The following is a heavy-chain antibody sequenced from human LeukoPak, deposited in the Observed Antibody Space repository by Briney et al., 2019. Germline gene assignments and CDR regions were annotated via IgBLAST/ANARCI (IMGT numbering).Heavy chain of an antibody. Sequence: SETLSLTCTVSGGSISSYYWSWIRQPPGKGLEWIAYLFYCGSTDFNPSLESRVAISVDTSKHQFSLKLRSVTAADTAVYYCATVAVIRGVTYFDHWGQGTLVTVSS. CDR1: GGSISSYY. V-gene: IGHV4-59*01. CDR3: ATVAVIRGVTYFDH. J-gene: IGHJ4*02. D-gene: IGHD3-10*01. CDR2: LFYCGST.